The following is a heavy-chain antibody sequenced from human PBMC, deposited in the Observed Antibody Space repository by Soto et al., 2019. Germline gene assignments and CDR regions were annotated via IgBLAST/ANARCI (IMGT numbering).Heavy chain of an antibody. CDR2: ISSSSSTI. V-gene: IGHV3-48*01. D-gene: IGHD6-13*01. Sequence: GGSLRLSCAASGFTFSSYSMNRVRQAPGKGLEWVSYISSSSSTIYYADSVKGRFTISRDNAKNSLYLQMNSLRAEDTAVYYCARHPERIAQIGWFDPWGQGTLVTVSS. J-gene: IGHJ5*02. CDR3: ARHPERIAQIGWFDP. CDR1: GFTFSSYS.